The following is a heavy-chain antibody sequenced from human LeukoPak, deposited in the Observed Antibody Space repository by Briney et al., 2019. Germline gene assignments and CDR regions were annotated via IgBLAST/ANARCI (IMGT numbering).Heavy chain of an antibody. CDR2: IKQDGSEE. Sequence: AGGSLRRCCAASGFTFSSYWMSWVRQAPGKGLEWVANIKQDGSEEVYVDSVKGRFTISRDNAKNSLFLQMNTLRAEDTAVYYCARDPYSCTWSYGMDISGQGTTVTVSS. V-gene: IGHV3-7*05. CDR1: GFTFSSYW. D-gene: IGHD6-6*01. J-gene: IGHJ6*02. CDR3: ARDPYSCTWSYGMDI.